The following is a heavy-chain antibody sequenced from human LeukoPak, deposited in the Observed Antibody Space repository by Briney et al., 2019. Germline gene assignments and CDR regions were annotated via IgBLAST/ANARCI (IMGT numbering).Heavy chain of an antibody. D-gene: IGHD3-16*01. V-gene: IGHV3-30-3*01. Sequence: GGSLRLSCAASGLTFSLYSMHWVRQAPGKGLEWVAIISKDGSIKYYADSVKSRFTVSRDNSKNTLFLQMNSLRAEDTAVYYCARDGGFFDYWGQGTLVTVSS. CDR2: ISKDGSIK. J-gene: IGHJ4*02. CDR1: GLTFSLYS. CDR3: ARDGGFFDY.